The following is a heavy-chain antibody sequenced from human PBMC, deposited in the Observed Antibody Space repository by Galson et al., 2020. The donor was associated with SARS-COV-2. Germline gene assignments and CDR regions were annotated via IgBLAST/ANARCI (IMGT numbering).Heavy chain of an antibody. CDR1: DGPMSSYY. Sequence: ETSETLSLTCSVSDGPMSSYYWSWIRQPPGKGLEWIGYISYSGSANYNHSLRSRVPISVDLSKNQFSLKVTSVTAADTAVYYCARDPAPRYGDRYYYGMDVWGRGTTVTVSS. J-gene: IGHJ6*02. D-gene: IGHD4-17*01. V-gene: IGHV4-59*01. CDR2: ISYSGSA. CDR3: ARDPAPRYGDRYYYGMDV.